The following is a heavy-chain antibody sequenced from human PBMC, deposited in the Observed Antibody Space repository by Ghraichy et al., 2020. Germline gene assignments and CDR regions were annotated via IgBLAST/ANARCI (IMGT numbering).Heavy chain of an antibody. Sequence: GSLRLSCAASGFTFSSYWMSWVRQAPGKGLEWVANIKQDGSEKYYVDSVKGRFTISRDNAKNSLYLQMNSLRAEDTAVYYCARDPKHSGYYYYGMDVWGQGTTVTVSS. J-gene: IGHJ6*02. CDR1: GFTFSSYW. CDR3: ARDPKHSGYYYYGMDV. V-gene: IGHV3-7*03. D-gene: IGHD1-26*01. CDR2: IKQDGSEK.